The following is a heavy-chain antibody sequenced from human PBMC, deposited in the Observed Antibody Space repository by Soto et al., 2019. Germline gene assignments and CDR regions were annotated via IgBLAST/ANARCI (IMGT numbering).Heavy chain of an antibody. V-gene: IGHV1-8*02. D-gene: IGHD2-8*02. CDR3: ARGGSYWARRHYFDS. CDR2: VTPRNGDT. CDR1: GYTSTSYD. J-gene: IGHJ4*02. Sequence: ASVKVSCKASGYTSTSYDINWVRQAAGQGPEWMGSVTPRNGDTAFAQKYQGRVTVTSNTSMSTVYMELSNLRSDDTAVYYCARGGSYWARRHYFDSWGQGTLVTVSS.